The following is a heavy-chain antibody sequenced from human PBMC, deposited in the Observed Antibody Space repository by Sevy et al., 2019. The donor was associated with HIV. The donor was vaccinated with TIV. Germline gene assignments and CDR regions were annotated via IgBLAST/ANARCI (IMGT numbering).Heavy chain of an antibody. CDR1: GFTFDDYA. J-gene: IGHJ4*02. V-gene: IGHV3-9*01. D-gene: IGHD2-8*02. CDR2: INWNSDMI. Sequence: GGSLRLSCAASGFTFDDYAMHWVRQTPGKGLEWVSGINWNSDMIVYAESVKGRFTISRDNAKNSLYLQMNSLRAEDTAFYYCAKGDTVGGFAPDYWGQGTLVTVSS. CDR3: AKGDTVGGFAPDY.